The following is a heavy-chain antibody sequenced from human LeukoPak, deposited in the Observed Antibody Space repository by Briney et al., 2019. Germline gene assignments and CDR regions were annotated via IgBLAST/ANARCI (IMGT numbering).Heavy chain of an antibody. CDR2: KD. J-gene: IGHJ4*02. CDR1: GFTFSSHA. CDR3: AKDLCSDASCSSRGIDY. D-gene: IGHD2-15*01. V-gene: IGHV3-30*18. Sequence: GGSLRLSCGASGFTFSSHAMHWVRQVPGKGLDWVAVKDYCADSVKGRFTASKDNSKSTLYLQMNSLRAEDTAIYYCAKDLCSDASCSSRGIDYWGQGTLVTVSS.